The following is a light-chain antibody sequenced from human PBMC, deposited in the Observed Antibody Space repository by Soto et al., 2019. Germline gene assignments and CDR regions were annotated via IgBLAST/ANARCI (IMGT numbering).Light chain of an antibody. Sequence: QLVLTQSPSASASLGASVKLTCTLSSGHRSYAIAWHQQQPEKGPRYLMKLNSDGSHSRGDGIPDRFSGSSSGAERYLTISSLQSEDEADYYCQTWATGIVVFGGGTKLTVL. J-gene: IGLJ2*01. V-gene: IGLV4-69*01. CDR3: QTWATGIVV. CDR2: LNSDGSH. CDR1: SGHRSYA.